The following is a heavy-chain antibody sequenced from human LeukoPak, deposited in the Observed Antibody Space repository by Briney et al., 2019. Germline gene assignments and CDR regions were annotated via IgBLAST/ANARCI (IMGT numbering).Heavy chain of an antibody. CDR2: IYSGGST. D-gene: IGHD3-10*01. V-gene: IGHV3-66*01. J-gene: IGHJ4*02. CDR1: GFTFSSNY. Sequence: GGSLRLSCAASGFTFSSNYMSWVRQAPGKGLEWVSVIYSGGSTYYADSVKGRFTISSDNSKNTLYLQMNSLRAEDTAVYYCARVNYYGSGSCFDYWGQGTLVTVSS. CDR3: ARVNYYGSGSCFDY.